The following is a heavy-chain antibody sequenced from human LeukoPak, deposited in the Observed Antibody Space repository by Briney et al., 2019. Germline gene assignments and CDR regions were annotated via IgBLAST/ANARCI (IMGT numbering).Heavy chain of an antibody. Sequence: GESLRLSCAASGFTFSSYAMSWVRQAPGKGLEWVSGISTSGGSTFYADSVKGRFTISRDNPRNTLYMEMNSLRAEDTAVYYCAIMHPYYDGSGYWVQWGQGTLVTVSS. CDR2: ISTSGGST. V-gene: IGHV3-23*01. J-gene: IGHJ4*02. CDR1: GFTFSSYA. D-gene: IGHD3-22*01. CDR3: AIMHPYYDGSGYWVQ.